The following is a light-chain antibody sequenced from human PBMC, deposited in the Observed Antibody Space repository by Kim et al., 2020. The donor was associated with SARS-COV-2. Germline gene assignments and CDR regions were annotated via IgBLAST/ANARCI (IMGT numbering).Light chain of an antibody. CDR2: MNT. J-gene: IGLJ3*02. CDR1: NSILGTNY. CDR3: AAWDDSLGV. Sequence: TPGQSVTPSFSGRNSILGTNYVYLYQQLPGTAPKPLIYMNTQRPSGVPDRFSGSRSGSSASLTISGRRSEDEADYSCAAWDDSLGVFGGGTQLTVL. V-gene: IGLV1-47*01.